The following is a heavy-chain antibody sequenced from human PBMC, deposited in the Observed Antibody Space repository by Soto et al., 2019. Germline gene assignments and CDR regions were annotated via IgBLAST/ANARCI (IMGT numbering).Heavy chain of an antibody. CDR2: IHRDGVT. J-gene: IGHJ4*02. D-gene: IGHD1-26*01. CDR3: AGRPEIHPR. CDR1: GASTSSMDW. Sequence: QVHLQESGPGLVKPSETLSLTCAISGASTSSMDWWTWVRQPPGEGLEWFGEIHRDGVTNYNSSLKSRLTISLDNSRNQFSLSLTSVTAADAAVYFCAGRPEIHPRWGQGILVPVSS. V-gene: IGHV4-4*02.